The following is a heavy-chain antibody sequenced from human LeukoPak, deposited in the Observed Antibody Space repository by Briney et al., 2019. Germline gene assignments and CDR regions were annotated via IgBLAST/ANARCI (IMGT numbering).Heavy chain of an antibody. CDR3: ARDRRGSGSYLRLGY. D-gene: IGHD1-26*01. CDR2: PIFGTA. J-gene: IGHJ4*02. Sequence: PIFGTANYAQKFQGRVTITADESTSTAYMELSSLRSEDTAVYYCARDRRGSGSYLRLGYWGQGTLVTVSS. V-gene: IGHV1-69*01.